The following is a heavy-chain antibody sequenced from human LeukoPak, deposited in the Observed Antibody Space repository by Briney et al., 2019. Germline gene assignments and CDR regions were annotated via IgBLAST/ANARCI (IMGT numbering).Heavy chain of an antibody. Sequence: ASVKVSCKASGYTFTSYGISWVRLAPGQGPEWMGWISPYNGNTNYAQKLQGRVTMTTDTSTNTAYMDLRSLRSDDTAVYYCERGGLGGMTTVVLDAFDIWGQGTMVTVSS. CDR2: ISPYNGNT. J-gene: IGHJ3*02. CDR1: GYTFTSYG. D-gene: IGHD4-23*01. V-gene: IGHV1-18*01. CDR3: ERGGLGGMTTVVLDAFDI.